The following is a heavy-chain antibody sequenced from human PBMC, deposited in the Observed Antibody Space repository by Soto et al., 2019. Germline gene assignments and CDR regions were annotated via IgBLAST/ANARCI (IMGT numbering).Heavy chain of an antibody. CDR2: INAGNGNT. V-gene: IGHV1-3*01. CDR1: GYTFTSYA. CDR3: AKDPNYDILTGYPGAY. J-gene: IGHJ4*02. Sequence: ASVKVSCKASGYTFTSYAMHWVRQAPGQRLEWMGWINAGNGNTKYSQKFQGRVTITRDTSASTAYMELNSLRAEDTAVYYCAKDPNYDILTGYPGAYWGQGTLVTVSS. D-gene: IGHD3-9*01.